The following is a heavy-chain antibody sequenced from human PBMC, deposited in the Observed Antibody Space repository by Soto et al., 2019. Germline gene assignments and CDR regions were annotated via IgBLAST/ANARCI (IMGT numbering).Heavy chain of an antibody. V-gene: IGHV1-46*01. CDR3: AGFGGIGPDRYFLAF. CDR2: INPSGGST. D-gene: IGHD3-10*01. CDR1: GYTFTSYY. J-gene: IGHJ4*02. Sequence: ASVKVSCKASGYTFTSYYMHWVRQAPGQGLEWMGIINPSGGSTSYAQKFQGRVTMTRDTSTSTVYMELSSLRSEDTAVYYCAGFGGIGPDRYFLAFWGKGTLVTVSP.